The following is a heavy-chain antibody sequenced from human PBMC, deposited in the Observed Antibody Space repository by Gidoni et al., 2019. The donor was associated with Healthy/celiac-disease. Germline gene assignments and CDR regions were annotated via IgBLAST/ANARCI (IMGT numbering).Heavy chain of an antibody. CDR1: GFHFSSYA. J-gene: IGHJ5*02. CDR2: RSYDGSNK. D-gene: IGHD2-15*01. CDR3: AREDCSGGSCYSNWFDP. Sequence: QVQLVESGGGVVQPGRSLRLSCAASGFHFSSYAMHWVRQAHGKGLEWGGVRSYDGSNKYYADSGKGRFTISRDNSKNTLYLQMNSLRAEDTAVYYCAREDCSGGSCYSNWFDPWVQGTLVTVSS. V-gene: IGHV3-30-3*01.